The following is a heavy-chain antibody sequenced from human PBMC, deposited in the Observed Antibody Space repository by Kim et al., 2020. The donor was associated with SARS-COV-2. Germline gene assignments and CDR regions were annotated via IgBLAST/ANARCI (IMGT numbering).Heavy chain of an antibody. J-gene: IGHJ5*02. Sequence: GGSLRLSCEASGFTFSTYWMTWVRQAPGKGLEWVANIKEDGGEKYYVGSVEGRFTISRDSAKNSLFLQMNSLRAEDTAVYYCARLHSTWGQGTLVTVSS. CDR2: IKEDGGEK. CDR1: GFTFSTYW. D-gene: IGHD3-3*02. CDR3: ARLHST. V-gene: IGHV3-7*01.